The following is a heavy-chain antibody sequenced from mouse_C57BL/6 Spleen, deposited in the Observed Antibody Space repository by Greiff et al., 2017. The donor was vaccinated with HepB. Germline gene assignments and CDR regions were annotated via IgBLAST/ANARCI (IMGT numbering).Heavy chain of an antibody. Sequence: DVKLVESGGGLVQPKGSLKLSCAASGFSFNTYAMNWVRQAPGKGLEWVARIRSKSNNYATYYADSVKDRFTISRDDSESMLYLQMNNLKTEDTAMYYCVRDDYDVGTWFAYWGQGTLVTVSA. CDR2: IRSKSNNYAT. CDR3: VRDDYDVGTWFAY. CDR1: GFSFNTYA. D-gene: IGHD2-4*01. J-gene: IGHJ3*01. V-gene: IGHV10-1*01.